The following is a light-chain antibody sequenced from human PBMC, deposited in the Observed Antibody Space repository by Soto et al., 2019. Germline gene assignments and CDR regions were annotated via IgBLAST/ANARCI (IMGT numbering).Light chain of an antibody. J-gene: IGLJ3*02. CDR2: EVT. Sequence: QSVLTQPPSASGSPGQSVTISCTGTSSDAGGYNYVSWYQQYTGRAPKLMIYEVTKRPSGVPDRFSDSKSGNTASLTVSGLHAEDEAEYYCSSYAASNNFYFVFGGLTKNTVL. V-gene: IGLV2-8*01. CDR1: SSDAGGYNY. CDR3: SSYAASNNFYFV.